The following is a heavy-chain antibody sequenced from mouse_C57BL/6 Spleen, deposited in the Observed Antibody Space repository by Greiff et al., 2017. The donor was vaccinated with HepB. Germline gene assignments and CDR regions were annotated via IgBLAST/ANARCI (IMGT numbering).Heavy chain of an antibody. CDR3: ARWMYGYDGGDYYAMDY. Sequence: QVQLQQSGAELVKPGASVKISCKASGYAFSSYWMNWVKQRPGKGLEWIGQIYPGDGDTNYNGKFKGKATLTADKSSSTAYMQLSSLTSEDSAVYFCARWMYGYDGGDYYAMDYWGQGTSVTVSS. V-gene: IGHV1-80*01. CDR2: IYPGDGDT. D-gene: IGHD2-2*01. J-gene: IGHJ4*01. CDR1: GYAFSSYW.